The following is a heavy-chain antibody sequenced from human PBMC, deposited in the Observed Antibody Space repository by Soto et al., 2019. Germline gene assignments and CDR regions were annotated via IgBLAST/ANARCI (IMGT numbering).Heavy chain of an antibody. CDR1: GYTFTNYG. J-gene: IGHJ4*02. CDR2: ISPYSGKT. D-gene: IGHD2-15*01. V-gene: IGHV1-18*01. CDR3: TRDRLTPPTSLILDC. Sequence: QVQLVQSGAEVKKPGASVKVSCKASGYTFTNYGIAWVRQAPGQGLEWMGWISPYSGKTDYRQNLQGRVTMTADTPTTNAYSQLRTLRSDATTFYHCTRDRLTPPTSLILDCWGQGALVTGPS.